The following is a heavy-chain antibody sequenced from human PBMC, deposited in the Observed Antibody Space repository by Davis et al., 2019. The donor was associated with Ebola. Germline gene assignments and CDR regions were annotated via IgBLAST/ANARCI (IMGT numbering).Heavy chain of an antibody. CDR3: AREDIVVVPAAKGGWFDP. CDR2: ISYDGSNK. D-gene: IGHD2-2*01. J-gene: IGHJ5*02. Sequence: GESLKISCAASGFTFSSYSMNWVRQAPGKGLEWVAVISYDGSNKYYADSVKGRFTISRDNSKNTLYLQMNSLRAEDTAVYYCAREDIVVVPAAKGGWFDPWGQGTLVTVSS. V-gene: IGHV3-30*03. CDR1: GFTFSSYS.